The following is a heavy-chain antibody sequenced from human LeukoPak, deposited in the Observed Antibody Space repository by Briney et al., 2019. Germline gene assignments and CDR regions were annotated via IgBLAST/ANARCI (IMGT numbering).Heavy chain of an antibody. J-gene: IGHJ5*02. CDR1: GGSISSYY. Sequence: SETLSLTCTVSGGSISSYYWSWIRQPPGKGLEWIGYIYDSGSTNYSPSFKSRVTISVDTSKNQFSLKLSSVTAADTAVYYCARGESRGFDPWGQGTLVTVSS. CDR2: IYDSGST. V-gene: IGHV4-59*01. CDR3: ARGESRGFDP.